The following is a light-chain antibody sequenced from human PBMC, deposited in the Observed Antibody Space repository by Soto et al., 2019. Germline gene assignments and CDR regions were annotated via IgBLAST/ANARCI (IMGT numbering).Light chain of an antibody. J-gene: IGKJ4*01. Sequence: DFQMTQSPSTLSASVGDRVTITCRASQNIRSRLAWFQQKPGKAPKLLIYDASSLESGVPQRFSGSGSGTEFTLTISSLEPEDFAVYYCQQRSNRLTFGGGTKVDIK. CDR2: DAS. V-gene: IGKV1-5*01. CDR1: QNIRSR. CDR3: QQRSNRLT.